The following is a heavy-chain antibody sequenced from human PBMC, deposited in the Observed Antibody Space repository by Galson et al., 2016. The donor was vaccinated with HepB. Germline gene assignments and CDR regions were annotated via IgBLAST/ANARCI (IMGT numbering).Heavy chain of an antibody. D-gene: IGHD4-17*01. CDR3: AYDYGDYDFDY. Sequence: WVRQAPGQGLEWMGIINPSGGSTNYAQKFQGRVTMTRDTSTSTVYMELSSLRSEDTAVYYCAYDYGDYDFDYWGQGTLVTVSS. J-gene: IGHJ4*02. V-gene: IGHV1-46*01. CDR2: INPSGGST.